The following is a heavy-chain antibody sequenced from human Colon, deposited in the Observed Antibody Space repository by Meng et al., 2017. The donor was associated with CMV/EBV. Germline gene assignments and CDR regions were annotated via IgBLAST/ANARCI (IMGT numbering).Heavy chain of an antibody. CDR1: GDSMTRDTYH. Sequence: QVRLQESGPGLVKPSQTLTLRCSVSGDSMTRDTYHWSWIRHPAGKELEWIGRINPSGSTDYNPSLRSRVTISVDASKNEFSLRLTSVTAADTAVYYCARGLRISMFREGTKFWFDPWGQGTLVTVSS. CDR3: ARGLRISMFREGTKFWFDP. D-gene: IGHD3-10*02. J-gene: IGHJ5*02. V-gene: IGHV4-61*02. CDR2: INPSGST.